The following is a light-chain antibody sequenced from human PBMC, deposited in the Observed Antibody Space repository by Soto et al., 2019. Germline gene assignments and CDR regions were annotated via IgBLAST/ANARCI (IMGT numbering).Light chain of an antibody. V-gene: IGKV3-15*01. J-gene: IGKJ3*01. CDR3: QQYNNWRFT. CDR2: GAS. CDR1: QSVSSN. Sequence: EIVMTQSPATLSVSPGERATLSCRASQSVSSNLAWYQQKPGQAPRLLIYGASTRATGIPARFSGSGSGTEFTLTISSRQSEDFAVYYCQQYNNWRFTFGPGTKVDIK.